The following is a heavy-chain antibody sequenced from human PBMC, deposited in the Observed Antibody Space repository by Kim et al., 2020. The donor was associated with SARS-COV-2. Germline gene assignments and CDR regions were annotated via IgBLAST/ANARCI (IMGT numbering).Heavy chain of an antibody. V-gene: IGHV7-4-1*02. CDR3: ARTRSMDF. J-gene: IGHJ6*02. CDR2: INTNTGNP. Sequence: ASVKVSCKASGYAFTSYGMSWVRQAPGQGLEWMAWINTNTGNPTYAQGFTGRFVFSLDTSVSTAYLQFSSLKAEDTAVYYCARTRSMDFWGQGTTVTVSS. CDR1: GYAFTSYG.